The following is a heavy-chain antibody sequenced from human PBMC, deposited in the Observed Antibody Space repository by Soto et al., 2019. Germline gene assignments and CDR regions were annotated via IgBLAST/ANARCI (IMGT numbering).Heavy chain of an antibody. V-gene: IGHV4-34*01. CDR1: GGSFSGYY. CDR3: ARGRFKYYYDSRGYFQH. J-gene: IGHJ1*01. D-gene: IGHD3-22*01. CDR2: INHSGST. Sequence: QVQLQQWGAGLLKPSETLSLTCAVYGGSFSGYYWSGIRQPPGKGLEWIGEINHSGSTNYNPSLKTRVTISVDTSKNQFSLMLSSVTAADTAVYYCARGRFKYYYDSRGYFQHWGQGTLVTVSS.